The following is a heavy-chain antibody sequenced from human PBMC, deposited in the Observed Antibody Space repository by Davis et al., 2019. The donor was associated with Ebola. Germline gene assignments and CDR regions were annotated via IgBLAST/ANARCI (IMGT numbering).Heavy chain of an antibody. V-gene: IGHV3-11*05. D-gene: IGHD6-13*01. J-gene: IGHJ6*02. CDR2: ISSSSSYT. CDR3: AKGGYGQQLPLYYYGMDV. CDR1: GFTFSDYY. Sequence: GESLKISCAASGFTFSDYYMSWIRQAPGKGLEWVSYISSSSSYTNYADSVKGRFTISRDNSKNTLYLQMNSLRAEDTAVYYCAKGGYGQQLPLYYYGMDVWGQGTTVTVSS.